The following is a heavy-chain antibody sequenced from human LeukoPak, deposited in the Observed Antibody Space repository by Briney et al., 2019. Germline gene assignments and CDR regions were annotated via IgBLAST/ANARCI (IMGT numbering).Heavy chain of an antibody. CDR3: ARGRYFDY. J-gene: IGHJ4*02. CDR2: LSYDGSNK. CDR1: GFTFSSYA. Sequence: GGSLRLSCAASGFTFSSYAMHWVRQAPGKGLEWVAVLSYDGSNKYYADSVKGRFTISRDNSKNTLYLQMNSLRAEDTAVYYCARGRYFDYWGQGTLVTVSS. V-gene: IGHV3-30-3*01.